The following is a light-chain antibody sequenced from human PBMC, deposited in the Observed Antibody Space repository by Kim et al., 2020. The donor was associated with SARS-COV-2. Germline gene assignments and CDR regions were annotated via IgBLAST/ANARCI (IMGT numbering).Light chain of an antibody. J-gene: IGKJ1*01. V-gene: IGKV1-27*01. CDR2: AAS. Sequence: ASVGDRVTITCRASQSISNYLAWYQQKPGKVPNRLIYAASTLQSGVPSRFSGSGSGTDFTLTISSLRPEDVATYYCQKSDSAPWTFGQGTKVDIK. CDR3: QKSDSAPWT. CDR1: QSISNY.